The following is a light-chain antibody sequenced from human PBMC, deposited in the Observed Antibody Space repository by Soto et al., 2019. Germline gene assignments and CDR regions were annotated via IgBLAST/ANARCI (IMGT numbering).Light chain of an antibody. Sequence: EVVLTQSPGTLSLSPGEGATLSCRASQSVSSSYVAWYQQKPGQAPRLLMYYASTRATGIPQRFSGGGSGTDFTLTISRVEPEDFALYYCQHQGTFGQGTKVEIK. J-gene: IGKJ2*01. CDR3: QHQGT. CDR2: YAS. CDR1: QSVSSSY. V-gene: IGKV3-20*01.